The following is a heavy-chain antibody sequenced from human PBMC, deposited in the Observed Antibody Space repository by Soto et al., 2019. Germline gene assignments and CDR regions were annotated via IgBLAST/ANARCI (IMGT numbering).Heavy chain of an antibody. CDR2: IYWGDDK. D-gene: IGHD1-7*01. CDR1: GFSLSNSGQG. Sequence: QITLKESGPTLGKPTQTLTLTCTFSGFSLSNSGQGVRWIRQPPGKALQWLALIYWGDDKRYSPSQKSMRTISKDFSKNQVVLTMANVDPVDTATYYFTHQNYDVIDYWGQGTLVNVSS. V-gene: IGHV2-5*02. CDR3: THQNYDVIDY. J-gene: IGHJ4*02.